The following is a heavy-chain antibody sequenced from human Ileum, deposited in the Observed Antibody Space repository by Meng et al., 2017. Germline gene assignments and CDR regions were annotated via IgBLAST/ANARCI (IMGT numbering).Heavy chain of an antibody. CDR1: GGSISTSDW. V-gene: IGHV4-4*02. D-gene: IGHD1-26*01. Sequence: VQLPESGPGLLKPSGTLSLTCAVSGGSISTSDWWSWVRQPPGKGLEWIGEIHHSGSTNYNPSLKSRVTISVDKSKNQFSLKLNSVTAADTAVYYCAREWSGSYRHFDYWGQGTLVTVSS. J-gene: IGHJ4*02. CDR2: IHHSGST. CDR3: AREWSGSYRHFDY.